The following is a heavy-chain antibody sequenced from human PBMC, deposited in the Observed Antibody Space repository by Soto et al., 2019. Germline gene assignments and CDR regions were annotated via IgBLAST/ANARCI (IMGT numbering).Heavy chain of an antibody. CDR3: AKALPGYNSGPSDY. Sequence: GGSLRLSCAASGFTFSNSAISWVRQAPGKGLEWVSVISGSGGSTYYADSVKGRFTISRDNSKKTLYLQMNSLRAEDTAVYYCAKALPGYNSGPSDYWGQGTLVTVSS. CDR1: GFTFSNSA. D-gene: IGHD6-25*01. V-gene: IGHV3-23*01. J-gene: IGHJ4*02. CDR2: ISGSGGST.